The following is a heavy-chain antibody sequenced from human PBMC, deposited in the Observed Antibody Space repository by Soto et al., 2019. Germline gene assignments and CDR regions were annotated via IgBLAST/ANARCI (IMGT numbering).Heavy chain of an antibody. V-gene: IGHV4-39*01. CDR2: IYYSGST. CDR1: GGSISSSSYY. CDR3: ARQPYDFWSGYYMPAGAFDP. J-gene: IGHJ5*02. D-gene: IGHD3-3*01. Sequence: SETLSLTCTVSGGSISSSSYYWGWIRQPPGKGLEWIGSIYYSGSTYYNPSLKSRVTISVDTSKNQFSLKLSSVTAADTAVYYCARQPYDFWSGYYMPAGAFDPWGQGTLVTVSS.